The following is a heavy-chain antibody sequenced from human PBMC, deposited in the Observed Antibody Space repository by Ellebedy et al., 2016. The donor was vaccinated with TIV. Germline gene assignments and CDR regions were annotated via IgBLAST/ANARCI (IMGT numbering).Heavy chain of an antibody. V-gene: IGHV5-10-1*01. Sequence: PGGSLRLSCKGSGYSFTSYWISWVRQMPGKGLEWMGRVDPTDSYTNNSPSFQGHVTISTDKSISTAYLQWSSLKASDTAIYYCARHSKCGYGHNFCYFDYWGQGTLVTVSS. J-gene: IGHJ4*02. CDR2: VDPTDSYT. CDR1: GYSFTSYW. CDR3: ARHSKCGYGHNFCYFDY. D-gene: IGHD5-12*01.